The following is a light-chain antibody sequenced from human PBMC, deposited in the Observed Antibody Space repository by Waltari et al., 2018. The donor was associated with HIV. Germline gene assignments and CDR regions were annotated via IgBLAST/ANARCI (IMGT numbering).Light chain of an antibody. CDR2: DTS. V-gene: IGKV3-11*01. J-gene: IGKJ4*01. Sequence: EIVLTQSPATLSLSPGERATLSCRASQSFSNSLAWYQQKPGQPPRLLIYDTSNRATGIPARFSGSGSATDFTLTSSRLEPEDFAVYFCQQGLTFGGGTELDIK. CDR3: QQGLT. CDR1: QSFSNS.